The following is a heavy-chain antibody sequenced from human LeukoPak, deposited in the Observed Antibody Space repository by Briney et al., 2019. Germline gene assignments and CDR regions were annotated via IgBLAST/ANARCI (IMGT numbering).Heavy chain of an antibody. J-gene: IGHJ6*02. V-gene: IGHV1-18*01. CDR2: ISAYSGNT. CDR1: GYTFTSYG. D-gene: IGHD2-2*02. Sequence: ASVKVSCKASGYTFTSYGISWVRQAPGQGLEWMGWISAYSGNTNYAQKLQGRVTMTTDTSTGTAYMELRSLRSDDTAVYYCARGRGVVVPAAIGEVRYYGMDVWGQGTTVTVSS. CDR3: ARGRGVVVPAAIGEVRYYGMDV.